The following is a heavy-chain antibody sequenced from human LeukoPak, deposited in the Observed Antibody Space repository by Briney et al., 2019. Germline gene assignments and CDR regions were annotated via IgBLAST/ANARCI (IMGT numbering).Heavy chain of an antibody. CDR2: IIPIFGTA. CDR3: ARDSGHYDSRGFPLYYFDY. J-gene: IGHJ4*02. Sequence: ASVKVSCKASGGTFSSYAISWVRQAPGQGIEWMGGIIPIFGTANYAHKFQGRVTITADESTSTAYMELSSLRSEDTAVYYCARDSGHYDSRGFPLYYFDYWGQGTLVTVSS. V-gene: IGHV1-69*13. D-gene: IGHD3-22*01. CDR1: GGTFSSYA.